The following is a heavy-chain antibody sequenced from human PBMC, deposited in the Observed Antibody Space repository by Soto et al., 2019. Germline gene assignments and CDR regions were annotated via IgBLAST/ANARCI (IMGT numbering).Heavy chain of an antibody. D-gene: IGHD2-2*01. CDR2: ISYDESNE. V-gene: IGHV3-30*18. Sequence: QVQLVESGGGLVQPGRSLRLSCAASGFTFKSFGMHWVRQTPDKGLEWVAMISYDESNEQYADSVKGRFTISRDNSKNTVYLQMNSLRPADTAVYFCAKGLPVWFDPWGQGTLVTVSS. CDR1: GFTFKSFG. J-gene: IGHJ5*02. CDR3: AKGLPVWFDP.